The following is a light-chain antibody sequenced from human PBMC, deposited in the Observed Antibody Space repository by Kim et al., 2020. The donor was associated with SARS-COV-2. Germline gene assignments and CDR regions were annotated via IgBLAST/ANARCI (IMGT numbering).Light chain of an antibody. CDR2: GAS. V-gene: IGKV3-20*01. Sequence: PGERATLTCRPSQSISSEFLAWYQQISGQPPRLLMFGASNRAAGIPDRFSGGGSGTDFTLTITRLEPADSAVYYCQQYTTSPPAYTFGQGTKLEI. CDR1: QSISSEF. J-gene: IGKJ2*01. CDR3: QQYTTSPPAYT.